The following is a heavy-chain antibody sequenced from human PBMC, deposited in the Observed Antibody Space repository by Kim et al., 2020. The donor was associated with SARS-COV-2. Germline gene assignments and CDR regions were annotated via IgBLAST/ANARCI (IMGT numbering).Heavy chain of an antibody. CDR1: GFTFSTYW. V-gene: IGHV3-74*01. J-gene: IGHJ4*02. Sequence: GGSLRLSCAASGFTFSTYWMHWVRQAPGEGLVWVSRINTDGSTTNYADSVKGRFTVSRDNAKNTLYLQMNSLRVEDTVVYYCTRDKPIDYWGQGTLVTVS. CDR3: TRDKPIDY. CDR2: INTDGSTT.